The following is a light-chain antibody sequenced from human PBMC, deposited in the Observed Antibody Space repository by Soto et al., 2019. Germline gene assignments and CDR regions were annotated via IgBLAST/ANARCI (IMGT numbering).Light chain of an antibody. CDR2: AAS. CDR3: LQDYGDSWT. J-gene: IGKJ1*01. V-gene: IGKV1-6*01. Sequence: AIQLTQSPSSLSASVGDRVTITCRASQGISNYLALYQQKPGKAPNLLIYAASTLQSGVPSRFSGSRSGTEFTLTISSLQPEDFASYYCLQDYGDSWTFGQGTKVDI. CDR1: QGISNY.